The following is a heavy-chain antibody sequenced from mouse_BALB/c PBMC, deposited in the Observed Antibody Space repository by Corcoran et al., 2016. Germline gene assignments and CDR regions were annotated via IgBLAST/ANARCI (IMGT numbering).Heavy chain of an antibody. D-gene: IGHD1-3*01. CDR2: INTNTGEP. J-gene: IGHJ2*01. CDR1: GYTFTNYG. CDR3: ARYIYRYFDY. Sequence: QIQLVQSGPELKKPGETVKISCKASGYTFTNYGMNWVKQAPGKGLKWMGWINTNTGEPTYAEEFKGRFAFSLETSASTAYLQINNLKKEDTAKYFCARYIYRYFDYWGQGTTLTVSS. V-gene: IGHV9-3*02.